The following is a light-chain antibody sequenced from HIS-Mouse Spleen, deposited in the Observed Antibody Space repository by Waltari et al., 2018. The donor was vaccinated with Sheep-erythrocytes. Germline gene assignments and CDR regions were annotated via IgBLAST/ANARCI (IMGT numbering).Light chain of an antibody. CDR2: QDS. CDR1: KLGDKY. CDR3: QAWDSSIVV. V-gene: IGLV3-1*01. Sequence: SYELTQPPSVSVSPGQTASITCSGDKLGDKYACWYQQKPGQSPWLVINQDSKRHSGIPERFSGSNSGNTATLTISGTQAMDEADYYCQAWDSSIVVFGGGTKLTVL. J-gene: IGLJ2*01.